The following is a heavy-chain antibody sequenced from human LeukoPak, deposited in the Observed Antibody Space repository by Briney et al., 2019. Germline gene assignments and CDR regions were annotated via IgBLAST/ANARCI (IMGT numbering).Heavy chain of an antibody. D-gene: IGHD3-10*01. CDR1: GFASNTYA. CDR2: IWHDGSHK. V-gene: IGHV3-33*06. J-gene: IGHJ4*02. CDR3: EEEIFGSGSYPDF. Sequence: GGSLRLSCAAPGFASNTYATHWGRPAPGPGREWVALIWHDGSHKFNSNSVRGQFTTSIDNSKNTVSLQINNLRPEEPAVYYCEEEIFGSGSYPDFWGQGTLVTVSS.